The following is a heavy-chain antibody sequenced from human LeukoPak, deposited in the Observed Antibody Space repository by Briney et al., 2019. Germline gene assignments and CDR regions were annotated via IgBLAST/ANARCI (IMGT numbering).Heavy chain of an antibody. V-gene: IGHV1-18*01. CDR1: GYTFTSYG. CDR3: ATPTDRRISSFGLDY. Sequence: GASVNVSCKASGYTFTSYGISWVRQAPGQGLEWMGWISAYNGNTNYAQKLQGRVTMTTDTSTSTGYRELRSRRSDDTALYYCATPTDRRISSFGLDYWGQGTLVTVSS. CDR2: ISAYNGNT. J-gene: IGHJ4*02. D-gene: IGHD1-14*01.